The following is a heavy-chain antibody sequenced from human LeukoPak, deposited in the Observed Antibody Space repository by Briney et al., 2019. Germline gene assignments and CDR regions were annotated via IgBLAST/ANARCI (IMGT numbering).Heavy chain of an antibody. CDR2: ISDSSSYI. V-gene: IGHV3-21*01. J-gene: IGHJ5*02. CDR1: GFTFSSYS. D-gene: IGHD3-22*01. CDR3: ASPALGQVTMKP. Sequence: GGSLRLSCAASGFTFSSYSMHWVRQAPGKGLEWVSSISDSSSYIYYADSVKGRFTISRDNAKNSLYLRVNSLRAEDTAMYYCASPALGQVTMKPWGQGTLVTVSS.